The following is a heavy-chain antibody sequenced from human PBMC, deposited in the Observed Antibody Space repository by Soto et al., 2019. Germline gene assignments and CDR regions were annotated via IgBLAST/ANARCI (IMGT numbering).Heavy chain of an antibody. V-gene: IGHV4-34*01. Sequence: SETLSLTCAVYGGSFSGYYWSWIRQPPGKGLEWIGEINHSGSTNYNPSLKSRVTISVDTSKNQFSLKLSSVTAADTAVYYCARGPREEMATLFDYWGQGTLVTVSS. J-gene: IGHJ4*02. CDR1: GGSFSGYY. D-gene: IGHD5-12*01. CDR2: INHSGST. CDR3: ARGPREEMATLFDY.